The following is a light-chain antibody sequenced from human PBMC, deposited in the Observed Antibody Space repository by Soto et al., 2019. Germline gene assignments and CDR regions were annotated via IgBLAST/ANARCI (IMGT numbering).Light chain of an antibody. Sequence: DIQMTQSPSTLSASVGDRVTITCRASQSISSWLAWYQQKPGKAPKLLIYKASSLESGVPSRFSGSGSGTEFTLTISSLQPDDFATYYCQLGLTSGGGTKVEIK. J-gene: IGKJ4*01. V-gene: IGKV1-5*03. CDR3: QLGLT. CDR2: KAS. CDR1: QSISSW.